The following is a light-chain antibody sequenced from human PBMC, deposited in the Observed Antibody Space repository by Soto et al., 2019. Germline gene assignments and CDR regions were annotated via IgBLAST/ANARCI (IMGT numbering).Light chain of an antibody. CDR2: HTS. CDR1: QSVGGS. V-gene: IGKV3-20*01. J-gene: IGKJ5*01. CDR3: QQYAGSPT. Sequence: ETVLTQSPGTLSLSPGERATLSCRASQSVGGSLAWYQQRPGQAPRLLVYHTSNRATGIPDRFSASGSGTDFTLTISRLEPEDFAVYYCQQYAGSPTFGQGTRLEI.